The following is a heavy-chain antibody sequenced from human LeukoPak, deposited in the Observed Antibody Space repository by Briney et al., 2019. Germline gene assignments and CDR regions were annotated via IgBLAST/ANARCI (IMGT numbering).Heavy chain of an antibody. V-gene: IGHV3-20*04. CDR1: GFTFDGDG. CDR2: INWNGGST. CDR3: ARVNPHTYYYMDV. J-gene: IGHJ6*03. Sequence: GGSLRLSCAASGFTFDGDGMSWVRQAPGKGREGGSGINWNGGSTVYADSVKGRFTISRDNAKTSLYLQMNSLRAEDTALYYCARVNPHTYYYMDVWGKGTTVTVSS. D-gene: IGHD1-14*01.